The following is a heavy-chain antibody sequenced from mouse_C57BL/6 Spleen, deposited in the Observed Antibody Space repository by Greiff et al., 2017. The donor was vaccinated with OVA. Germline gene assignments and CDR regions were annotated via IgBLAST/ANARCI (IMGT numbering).Heavy chain of an antibody. CDR1: GYAFSSSW. D-gene: IGHD2-4*01. V-gene: IGHV1-82*01. CDR3: NPYYERGFDY. J-gene: IGHJ2*01. CDR2: IYPGDGDT. Sequence: VQLQQSGPELVKPGASVKISCKASGYAFSSSWMNWVKQRPGKGLEWIGRIYPGDGDTNYNGKFKGKATLTADKSSSTAYMQLSSLTSEDSAVYFCNPYYERGFDYWGQGTTLTVSS.